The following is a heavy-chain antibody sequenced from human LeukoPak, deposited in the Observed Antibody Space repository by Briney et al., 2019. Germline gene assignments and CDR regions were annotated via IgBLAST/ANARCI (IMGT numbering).Heavy chain of an antibody. J-gene: IGHJ3*02. CDR3: ARDPFYNYYDSSGGAFDI. Sequence: GGSLRLSCAASGFTFSTYRMSWVRQAPGKGLEWVANIKQDGSEKHYVDSVKGRFTISRDNAKNSLFLQMNSLRAEDTAVYYCARDPFYNYYDSSGGAFDIWGQGTMVTVSS. V-gene: IGHV3-7*01. CDR2: IKQDGSEK. CDR1: GFTFSTYR. D-gene: IGHD3-22*01.